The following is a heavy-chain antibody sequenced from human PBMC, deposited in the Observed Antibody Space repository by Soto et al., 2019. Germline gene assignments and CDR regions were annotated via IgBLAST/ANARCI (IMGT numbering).Heavy chain of an antibody. CDR2: ISAYNGNT. D-gene: IGHD1-26*01. CDR1: GYTFTSYG. V-gene: IGHV1-18*04. Sequence: QVQLVQSGAEVKKPGASVKVSCKASGYTFTSYGISWVRQAPAQGLEWMGWISAYNGNTNYAQKLQGRVTMTTDTSTSTAYMELRSLRSDDTAVYYCARDFYLYSGSYYYYYGMDVWGQGTTVTVSS. CDR3: ARDFYLYSGSYYYYYGMDV. J-gene: IGHJ6*02.